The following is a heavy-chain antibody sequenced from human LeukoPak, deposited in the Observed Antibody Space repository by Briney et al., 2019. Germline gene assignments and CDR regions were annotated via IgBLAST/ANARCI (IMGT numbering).Heavy chain of an antibody. CDR3: ARSNNDGDYLGVGFDY. D-gene: IGHD4-17*01. V-gene: IGHV7-4-1*02. J-gene: IGHJ4*02. CDR2: INTNTGNP. CDR1: GYTFSSYA. Sequence: ASVTVSCKASGYTFSSYAMNWVRQAPGRGLEWMGWINTNTGNPTYAQGFTGRFVFSLDTSVSTAYLQISSLQAEDTAVYYCARSNNDGDYLGVGFDYWGQGTLVTVSS.